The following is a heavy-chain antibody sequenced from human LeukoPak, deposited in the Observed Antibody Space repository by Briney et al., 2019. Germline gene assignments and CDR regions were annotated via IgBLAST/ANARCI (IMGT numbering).Heavy chain of an antibody. CDR3: ARLGYCSGGSCYRGWFDP. CDR1: GGSISSSSYY. J-gene: IGHJ5*02. D-gene: IGHD2-15*01. CDR2: IYYSGST. Sequence: SETLSLTCTVSGGSISSSSYYWGWIRQPPGKGLEWIGSIYYSGSTYYNPSLKSRVTISVDTSKNQFSLKLSSVTAADTAVYYCARLGYCSGGSCYRGWFDPWGQGTLSPSPQ. V-gene: IGHV4-39*01.